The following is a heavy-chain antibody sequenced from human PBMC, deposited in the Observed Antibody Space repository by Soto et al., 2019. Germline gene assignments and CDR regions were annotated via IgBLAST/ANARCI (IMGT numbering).Heavy chain of an antibody. CDR2: IYPGDSDT. CDR1: GYSFTSYW. CDR3: ARDAYSSASPADLVN. V-gene: IGHV5-51*01. D-gene: IGHD3-16*01. Sequence: ESLKISCKGSGYSFTSYWIGWVRQMPEKGLERMGIIYPGDSDTRYSPSFQGQVTISAVRCISCAYLQWGSMKASHTTMYYSARDAYSSASPADLVNWAQETQVTTSS. J-gene: IGHJ4*02.